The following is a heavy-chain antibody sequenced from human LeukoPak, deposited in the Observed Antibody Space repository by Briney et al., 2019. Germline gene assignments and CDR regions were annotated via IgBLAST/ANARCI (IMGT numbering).Heavy chain of an antibody. CDR2: INHSGST. J-gene: IGHJ5*02. Sequence: SETLSLTCAVYGGSFSVYYWSWIRQPPGKGLEWIGEINHSGSTNYNPSLKSRVTISVDTSKNQFSLKLSSVTAADTAVYYCARVRCSSTSCYRSYWFDPWGQGTLVTVSS. V-gene: IGHV4-34*01. CDR3: ARVRCSSTSCYRSYWFDP. CDR1: GGSFSVYY. D-gene: IGHD2-2*01.